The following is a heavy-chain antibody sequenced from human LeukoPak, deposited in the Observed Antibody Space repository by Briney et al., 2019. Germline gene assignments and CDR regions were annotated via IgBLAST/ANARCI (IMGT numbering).Heavy chain of an antibody. CDR3: ARRTVVAREDY. CDR2: INQDGSEK. V-gene: IGHV3-7*01. D-gene: IGHD4-23*01. Sequence: GGSLRLSCAASGFTFSTYWMSWVRQSPGKGLEWVANINQDGSEKNYVDSVKDRFTISRDNAKNSLSLQMNSLGAEVTAVYYCARRTVVAREDYWGPGTLVTVSS. J-gene: IGHJ4*02. CDR1: GFTFSTYW.